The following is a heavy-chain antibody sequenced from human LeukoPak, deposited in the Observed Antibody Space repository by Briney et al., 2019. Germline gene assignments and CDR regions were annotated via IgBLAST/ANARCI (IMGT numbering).Heavy chain of an antibody. CDR3: ARVKEWSHIPSRAMDV. CDR2: INPNSGGT. Sequence: ASVKVSCKASGYTFTGYYMHWVRQAPGQGLEWMGWINPNSGGTNYAQKFQGRVTMTRDTSISTAYMELSRLRSDDTAVYYCARVKEWSHIPSRAMDVWGKGTTVTVSS. J-gene: IGHJ6*03. V-gene: IGHV1-2*02. CDR1: GYTFTGYY. D-gene: IGHD3-3*01.